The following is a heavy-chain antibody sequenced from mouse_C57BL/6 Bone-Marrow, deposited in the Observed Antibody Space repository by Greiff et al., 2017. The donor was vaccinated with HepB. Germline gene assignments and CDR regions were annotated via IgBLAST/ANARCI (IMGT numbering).Heavy chain of an antibody. Sequence: EVQLVESGPGLVKPSQSLSLTCSVTGYSITSGYYWNWIRQFPGNKLEWMGYISYDGSNNYNPSLKNRISITRDTSKNQFFLKLNSVTTEDTATYYCARGTAQAYYFDYWGQGTTLTVSS. D-gene: IGHD3-2*02. CDR2: ISYDGSN. J-gene: IGHJ2*01. CDR3: ARGTAQAYYFDY. CDR1: GYSITSGYY. V-gene: IGHV3-6*01.